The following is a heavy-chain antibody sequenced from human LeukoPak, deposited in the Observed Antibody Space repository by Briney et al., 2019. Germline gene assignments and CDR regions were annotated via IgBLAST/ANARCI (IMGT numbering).Heavy chain of an antibody. D-gene: IGHD4/OR15-4a*01. V-gene: IGHV3-30*02. Sequence: PGGSLRLSCAASGFTFSNYGMHWVRQAPGKGLEWVAFIRYDGNNKYYADSVKGRFTISRDNSKNTLYLQMNSLRAEDTAVYYCARDRPYGGLNGFDYWGQGTLVTVSS. CDR2: IRYDGNNK. CDR1: GFTFSNYG. CDR3: ARDRPYGGLNGFDY. J-gene: IGHJ4*02.